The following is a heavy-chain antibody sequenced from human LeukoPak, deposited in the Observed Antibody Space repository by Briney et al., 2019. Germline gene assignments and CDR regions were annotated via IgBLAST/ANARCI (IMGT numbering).Heavy chain of an antibody. CDR2: IYTSGST. CDR3: ARDDYSKQQYAFDI. D-gene: IGHD4-11*01. CDR1: GGSISSYY. Sequence: PSETLSLTCTVSGGSISSYYWSWIRQPAGKGLEWIGRIYTSGSTNYNPSLKSRVTMSVDTSKNQFSLKLSSVTAADTAVYYCARDDYSKQQYAFDIWGQGTMVTVSS. V-gene: IGHV4-4*07. J-gene: IGHJ3*02.